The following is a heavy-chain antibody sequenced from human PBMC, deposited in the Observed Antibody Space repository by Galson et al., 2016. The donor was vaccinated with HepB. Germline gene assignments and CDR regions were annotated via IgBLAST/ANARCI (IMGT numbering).Heavy chain of an antibody. CDR1: GYGFTSYW. D-gene: IGHD2-21*02. J-gene: IGHJ6*02. Sequence: QSGAEVKKPGESLKISCKGSGYGFTSYWIGWVRQIPGKGLEWMGIIHPSDSDTRYSPSFQGQVTIPADKSISTAYLQWSSLKASDTAMYYRARLFCGGDCVLFWYYYRGMDVWGQGTTVTVSS. CDR2: IHPSDSDT. V-gene: IGHV5-51*01. CDR3: ARLFCGGDCVLFWYYYRGMDV.